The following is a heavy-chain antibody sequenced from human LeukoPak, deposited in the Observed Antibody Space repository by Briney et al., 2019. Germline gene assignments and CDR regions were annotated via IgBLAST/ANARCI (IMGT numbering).Heavy chain of an antibody. CDR1: GYTFTGYY. CDR3: ARDYYYGAKATFDP. D-gene: IGHD3-10*01. V-gene: IGHV1-2*02. Sequence: ASVKVSCKASGYTFTGYYMHWVRQAPGQGLEWMGWINPNSGGTNYAQKFQGRVTMTRDTSISTAYMELSRLRSDDTAVYYCARDYYYGAKATFDPWGQGTLVTVSS. CDR2: INPNSGGT. J-gene: IGHJ5*02.